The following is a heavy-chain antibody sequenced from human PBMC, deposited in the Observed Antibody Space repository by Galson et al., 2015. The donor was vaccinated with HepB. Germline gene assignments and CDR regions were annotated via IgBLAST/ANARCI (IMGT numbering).Heavy chain of an antibody. CDR1: GGSFSGYQ. CDR2: ITDTGST. J-gene: IGHJ4*02. CDR3: ARRVYNSGWHFDY. Sequence: TLSLTCTVYGGSFSGYQWNWIRQSPGKGLEWIGEITDTGSTNYNPSLKSRVTISVDTSKNQFSLKVNSVTAADTAVYYCARRVYNSGWHFDYWGQGNQVTVSS. V-gene: IGHV4-34*01. D-gene: IGHD3-22*01.